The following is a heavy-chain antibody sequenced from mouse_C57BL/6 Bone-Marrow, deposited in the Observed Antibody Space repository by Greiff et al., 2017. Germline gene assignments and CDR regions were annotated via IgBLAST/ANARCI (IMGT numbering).Heavy chain of an antibody. D-gene: IGHD1-1*01. CDR1: GYTFTSYW. J-gene: IGHJ2*01. CDR3: ARRGVVEDY. V-gene: IGHV1-69*01. CDR2: IDPSDSYT. Sequence: VQLQQPGAELVMPGASVKLSCKASGYTFTSYWMHWVKQRPGQGLEWIGEIDPSDSYTNYNQKFKGKSTLTVDKSSSTAYMQLSSRTSGDSAVYYCARRGVVEDYWGQGTTLTVSS.